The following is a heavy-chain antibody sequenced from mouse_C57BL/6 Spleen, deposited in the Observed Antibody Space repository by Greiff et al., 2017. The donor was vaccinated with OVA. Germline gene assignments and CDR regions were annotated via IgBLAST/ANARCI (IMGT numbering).Heavy chain of an antibody. CDR3: AREDDGYSFFAY. J-gene: IGHJ3*01. CDR2: ISDGGSYT. CDR1: GFTFSSYA. D-gene: IGHD2-3*01. Sequence: EVQLVESGGGLVKPGGSLKLSCAASGFTFSSYAMSWVRQTPEKRLEWVATISDGGSYTYYPDNVKGRFTISRDNAKNNLYLQMSHLKSEDTAMYDCAREDDGYSFFAYWGQGTLVTVSA. V-gene: IGHV5-4*01.